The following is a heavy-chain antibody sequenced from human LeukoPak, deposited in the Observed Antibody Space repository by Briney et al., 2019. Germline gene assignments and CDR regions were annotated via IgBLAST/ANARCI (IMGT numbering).Heavy chain of an antibody. CDR1: GGSFSGYH. Sequence: SETLSLTCAVYGGSFSGYHWSRIRQPPGKGLEWIGEINHSGSTNYNPSLKSRVTISVDTSKNQFSLKLSSVTAADTAVYYCARGRPHGNDYWGQGTLVTVSS. J-gene: IGHJ4*02. D-gene: IGHD4-23*01. CDR2: INHSGST. V-gene: IGHV4-34*01. CDR3: ARGRPHGNDY.